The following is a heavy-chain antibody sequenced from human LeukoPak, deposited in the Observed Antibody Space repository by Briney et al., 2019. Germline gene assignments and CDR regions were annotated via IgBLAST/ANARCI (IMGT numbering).Heavy chain of an antibody. CDR3: ARAPSEIGGYYPEYFRH. V-gene: IGHV3-74*01. CDR1: GFTLSDYW. CDR2: IKADGRST. D-gene: IGHD3-22*01. J-gene: IGHJ1*01. Sequence: GGSLRLSCAASGFTLSDYWMHWVRQAPGKGLVWVSRIKADGRSTNYADSVKGRFTISRDNAKNTLYLQMNSLRAEDTGVYYCARAPSEIGGYYPEYFRHWGQGTLVTVSS.